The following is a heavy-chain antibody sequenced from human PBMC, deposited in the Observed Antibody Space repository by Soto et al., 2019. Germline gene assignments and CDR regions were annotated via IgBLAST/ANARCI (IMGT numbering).Heavy chain of an antibody. CDR3: ASEQWAGCMAV. CDR1: GFTFSSYS. V-gene: IGHV3-21*06. D-gene: IGHD6-19*01. J-gene: IGHJ6*02. Sequence: EVQLVESGGGLVKPGGSLRLSCAASGFTFSSYSMNWVRQAPGKGLEWVSSISSSSSYIYYADSVKGRFTISRDNAKNSLDLQMNSLRAEDTAVYYCASEQWAGCMAVWGQGTTVTVSS. CDR2: ISSSSSYI.